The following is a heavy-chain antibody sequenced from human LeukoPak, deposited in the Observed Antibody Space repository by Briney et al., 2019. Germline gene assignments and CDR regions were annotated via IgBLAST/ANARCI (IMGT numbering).Heavy chain of an antibody. V-gene: IGHV3-9*01. CDR2: ISWNSGSI. D-gene: IGHD6-19*01. Sequence: GGSLRLSCAASGFTFSSYSMNWVRQAPGKGLEWVSGISWNSGSIGYADSVKGRFTISRDNAKNSLYLQMNSLRAEVTALYYCAKDVGYSSGWYFDLWGRGTLVTVSS. CDR3: AKDVGYSSGWYFDL. CDR1: GFTFSSYS. J-gene: IGHJ2*01.